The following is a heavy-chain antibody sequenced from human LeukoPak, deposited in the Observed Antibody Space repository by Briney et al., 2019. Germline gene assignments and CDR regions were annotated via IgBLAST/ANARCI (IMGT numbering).Heavy chain of an antibody. CDR3: ARVRGSSGSYEYYHYMDV. CDR2: IYYSGST. CDR1: GGSISSSTYY. J-gene: IGHJ6*03. V-gene: IGHV4-39*07. Sequence: SETLSLTCTVSGGSISSSTYYWGWIRQPPGKGLEWIGTIYYSGSTYYNPSLKSRVTISVDTSKNQFSLKLSSVTAADTAVYYCARVRGSSGSYEYYHYMDVWGKGTTVTISS. D-gene: IGHD1-26*01.